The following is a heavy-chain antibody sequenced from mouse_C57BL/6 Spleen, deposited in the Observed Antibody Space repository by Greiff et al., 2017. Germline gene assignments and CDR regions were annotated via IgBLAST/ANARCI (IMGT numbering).Heavy chain of an antibody. D-gene: IGHD2-3*01. CDR1: GYTFTDYY. Sequence: EVQLQQSGPELVKPGASVKISCKASGYTFTDYYMNWVKQSHGKSLEWIGDINPNNGGTSYNQKFKGKATLTVDKSSSTAYMELRSLTSEDSAVYYCARAYDGYYGAMDDWGQGTSVTVSS. CDR2: INPNNGGT. V-gene: IGHV1-26*01. CDR3: ARAYDGYYGAMDD. J-gene: IGHJ4*01.